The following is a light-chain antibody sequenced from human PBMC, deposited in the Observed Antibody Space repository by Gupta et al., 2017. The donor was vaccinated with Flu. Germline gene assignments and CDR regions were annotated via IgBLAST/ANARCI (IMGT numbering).Light chain of an antibody. Sequence: QSVLTQPPSVSGAPGQRVTISCTGNSSNIGAGYDVHWSQQLPGTAPRLLIYANSNRPSGVPDRFSGSKSGTAASLAITGLQAENEADYYCQSYDSSLSRAVFGGGTKLTVL. CDR3: QSYDSSLSRAV. CDR2: ANS. CDR1: SSNIGAGYD. V-gene: IGLV1-40*01. J-gene: IGLJ3*02.